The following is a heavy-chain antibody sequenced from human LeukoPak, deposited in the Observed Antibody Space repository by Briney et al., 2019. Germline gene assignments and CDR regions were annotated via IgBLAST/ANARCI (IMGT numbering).Heavy chain of an antibody. V-gene: IGHV3-23*01. D-gene: IGHD3-3*01. CDR2: ISGSGGST. CDR3: AKDGTLEWLLYRRGVDY. Sequence: GGSLRLSCAASGFSFGSYSMSWVRQAPGKGLEWVSAISGSGGSTYYADSVKGRFTISRDNSKNTLYLQMNSLRAEDTAVYYCAKDGTLEWLLYRRGVDYWGQGTLVTVSS. CDR1: GFSFGSYS. J-gene: IGHJ4*02.